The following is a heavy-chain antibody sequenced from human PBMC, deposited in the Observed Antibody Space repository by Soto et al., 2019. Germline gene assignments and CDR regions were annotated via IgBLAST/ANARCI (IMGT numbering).Heavy chain of an antibody. V-gene: IGHV1-2*04. CDR3: AILGGERGYCSGGSCPFDY. CDR2: INPNSGGT. D-gene: IGHD2-15*01. J-gene: IGHJ4*02. CDR1: GYTFTGYY. Sequence: QVQLVQSGAEVKKPGAPVKVSCKASGYTFTGYYMHWVRQAPGQGLEWMGWINPNSGGTNYAQKFQGWVTMTRDTSISTAYMELSRLRSDDTAVYYCAILGGERGYCSGGSCPFDYWGQGTLVTVSS.